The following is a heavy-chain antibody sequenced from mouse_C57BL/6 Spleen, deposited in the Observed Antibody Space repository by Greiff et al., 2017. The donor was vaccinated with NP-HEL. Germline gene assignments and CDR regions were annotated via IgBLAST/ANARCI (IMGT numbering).Heavy chain of an antibody. CDR1: GYAFSSYW. CDR3: ASRGNYGNYYAMDY. J-gene: IGHJ4*01. CDR2: IYPGDGDT. V-gene: IGHV1-80*01. D-gene: IGHD2-1*01. Sequence: VQLQQSGAELVKPGASVKISCKASGYAFSSYWMNWVKQRPGKGLEWIGQIYPGDGDTNYNGKFKGKATLTADKSSSTAYMQLSSLTSEDSAVYFCASRGNYGNYYAMDYWGQGTSVTVSS.